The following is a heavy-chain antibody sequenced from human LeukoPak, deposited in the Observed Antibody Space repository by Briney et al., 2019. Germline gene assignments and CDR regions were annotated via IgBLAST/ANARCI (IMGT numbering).Heavy chain of an antibody. J-gene: IGHJ4*02. CDR2: IKQDGSQK. V-gene: IGHV3-7*03. CDR3: ARGYYDFWSGYYEQPDY. D-gene: IGHD3-3*01. Sequence: GGSLSLSCAASGFTFSSYWMSWVRQATEEGLEWVANIKQDGSQKYYVDSVKGRFTISRDNAKNSLYLQMNSLRAEDTAVYYCARGYYDFWSGYYEQPDYCGQGTLVTVSS. CDR1: GFTFSSYW.